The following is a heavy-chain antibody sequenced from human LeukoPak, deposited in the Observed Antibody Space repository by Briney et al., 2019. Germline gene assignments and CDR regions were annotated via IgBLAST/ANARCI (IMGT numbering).Heavy chain of an antibody. CDR3: ARESSESFDI. V-gene: IGHV3-21*01. CDR2: IGSRSTSI. D-gene: IGHD6-25*01. Sequence: GGSLRLSCAASGFTFSSYSMNWVRQAPGKGLEWVSSIGSRSTSIYYADSVKGRFTISRDNAKNSLYLQMNSLRAEDTAVYYCARESSESFDIWGQGTMVTVSP. J-gene: IGHJ3*02. CDR1: GFTFSSYS.